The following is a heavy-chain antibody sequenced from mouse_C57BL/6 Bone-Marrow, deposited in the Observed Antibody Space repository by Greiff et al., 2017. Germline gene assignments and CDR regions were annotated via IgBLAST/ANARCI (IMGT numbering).Heavy chain of an antibody. CDR2: ISSGGSYT. D-gene: IGHD2-5*01. CDR3: ARRVYYSNYAYAMDY. V-gene: IGHV5-6*02. Sequence: DVKLVESGGDLVKPGGSLKLSCAASGFTFSSYGMSWVRQTPDKRLEWVATISSGGSYTYYPDSVKGRFTISRDNAKNTLYLQMSSLKSEDTAMYYCARRVYYSNYAYAMDYWGQGTSVTVSS. CDR1: GFTFSSYG. J-gene: IGHJ4*01.